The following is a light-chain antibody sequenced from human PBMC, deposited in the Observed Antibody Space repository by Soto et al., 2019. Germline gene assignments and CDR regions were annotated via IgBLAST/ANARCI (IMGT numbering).Light chain of an antibody. CDR1: QAIASW. J-gene: IGKJ2*01. Sequence: DIQMTQSPSSVSASVGDRVTITCRASQAIASWLAWYQQKPGKAPRLLIYAASTLQSGVPSRFSGSGSGTDFTLTINSLQPEDFATYYCQQAHSFPPTFGQGTKLEI. V-gene: IGKV1-12*01. CDR2: AAS. CDR3: QQAHSFPPT.